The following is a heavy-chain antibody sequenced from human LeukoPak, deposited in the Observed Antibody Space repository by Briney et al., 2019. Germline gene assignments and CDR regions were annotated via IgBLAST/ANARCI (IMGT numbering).Heavy chain of an antibody. J-gene: IGHJ4*02. CDR3: ARHVFFVLLWFGESHFDY. V-gene: IGHV4-4*02. Sequence: SETLSLTCAVSGGSISSRNWWSWVRQPPGKGLEWIGEIYHSGSTNYNPSLKSRVTISVDTSKNQFSLKLSSVTAADTAVYYCARHVFFVLLWFGESHFDYWGQGTLVTVSS. D-gene: IGHD3-10*01. CDR2: IYHSGST. CDR1: GGSISSRNW.